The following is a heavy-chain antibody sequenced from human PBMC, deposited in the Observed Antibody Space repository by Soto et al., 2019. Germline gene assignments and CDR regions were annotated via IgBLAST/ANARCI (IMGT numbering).Heavy chain of an antibody. CDR2: IYGDGRTT. CDR1: GFSFSTTD. J-gene: IGHJ5*01. V-gene: IGHV3-23*01. D-gene: IGHD3-10*01. Sequence: PGGSLRLSCEASGFSFSTTDMSWVRQAPGKGLECVSTIYGDGRTTYYADSVRGRFSISRDNSKNMVYLQMDSLRVDDTAIYYCVKNSGWFNSWGQGSLVTVSS. CDR3: VKNSGWFNS.